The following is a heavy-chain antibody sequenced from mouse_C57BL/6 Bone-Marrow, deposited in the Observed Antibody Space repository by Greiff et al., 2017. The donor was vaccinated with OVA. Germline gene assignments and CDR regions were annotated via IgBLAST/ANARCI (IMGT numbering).Heavy chain of an antibody. CDR1: GFNIKDDY. CDR3: TTYRY. J-gene: IGHJ2*01. V-gene: IGHV14-4*01. CDR2: IDPENGDT. Sequence: VQLKQSGAELVRPGASVKLSCTASGFNIKDDYMHWVKERPEQGLEWIGWIDPENGDTEYASKFQGKATITADTSSKTVYLQLSSLTSEDTAVYYYTTYRYWGQGTTLTVSS.